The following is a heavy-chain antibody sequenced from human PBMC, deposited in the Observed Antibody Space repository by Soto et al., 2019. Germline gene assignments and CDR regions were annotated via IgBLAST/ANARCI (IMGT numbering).Heavy chain of an antibody. CDR1: GGSISSYY. CDR2: IYTSGST. V-gene: IGHV4-4*07. Sequence: QVQLQESGPGLVKPSETLSLTCTVSGGSISSYYWSWIRQPAGKGLEWIGRIYTSGSTNYNPSLKSRVTMSVDTSKNQFSLKLSSVTAADTAVYYCARNLHYGDYFNWFDPWGQGTLVTVSS. J-gene: IGHJ5*02. CDR3: ARNLHYGDYFNWFDP. D-gene: IGHD4-17*01.